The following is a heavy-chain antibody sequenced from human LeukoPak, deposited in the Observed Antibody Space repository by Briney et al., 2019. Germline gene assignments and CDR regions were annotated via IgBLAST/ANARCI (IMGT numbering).Heavy chain of an antibody. CDR1: GLTFSKYS. Sequence: GGSLRLSCAASGLTFSKYSMTWVRQAPGKGLEWVSFIDTSSTTMYYTDSVKGRFTISRDNAKNSLYLQMNSLKVEDTAIYYCARDNWVDCWGQGTLVTVSS. J-gene: IGHJ5*01. CDR3: ARDNWVDC. V-gene: IGHV3-48*04. CDR2: IDTSSTTM.